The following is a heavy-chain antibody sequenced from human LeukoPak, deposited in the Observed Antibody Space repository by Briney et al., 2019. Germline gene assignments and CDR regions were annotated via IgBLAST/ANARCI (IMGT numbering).Heavy chain of an antibody. CDR1: GFTVSSNY. D-gene: IGHD3-3*01. V-gene: IGHV3-53*01. J-gene: IGHJ4*02. CDR2: IYSGGST. CDR3: ARVRFLEWLNLDY. Sequence: GGSLRLSCAASGFTVSSNYMSWVRQAPGKGLEWVSVIYSGGSTYYADSVKGRFTISRDNSKNTLYLRMNSLRAEDTAVYYCARVRFLEWLNLDYWGQGTLVTVSS.